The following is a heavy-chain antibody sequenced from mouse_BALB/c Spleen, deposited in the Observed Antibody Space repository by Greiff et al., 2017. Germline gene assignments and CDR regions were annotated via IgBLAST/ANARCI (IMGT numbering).Heavy chain of an antibody. D-gene: IGHD2-1*01. CDR1: GYTFTSYT. Sequence: VQLQQSGAELARPGASVKMSCKASGYTFTSYTMHWVKQRPGQGLEWIGYINPSSGYTNYNQKFKDKATLTADKSSSTAYMQLSSLTSEDSAVYYCARGGNPYYYAMDYWGQGTSVTVSS. J-gene: IGHJ4*01. CDR2: INPSSGYT. CDR3: ARGGNPYYYAMDY. V-gene: IGHV1-4*01.